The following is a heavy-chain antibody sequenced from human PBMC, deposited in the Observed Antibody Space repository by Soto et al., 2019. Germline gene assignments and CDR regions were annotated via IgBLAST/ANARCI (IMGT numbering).Heavy chain of an antibody. D-gene: IGHD6-6*01. CDR3: AGEPGSSSTDYYYGMDV. CDR2: INPNSGGT. V-gene: IGHV1-2*02. Sequence: ASVKVSCKASGYTFTVYYMHWVLQAPVQGLEWMGWINPNSGGTNYAQKFQGRVTMTRDTSISTAYMELSRLRSDDTAVYYCAGEPGSSSTDYYYGMDVWGQGTTVTVSS. J-gene: IGHJ6*02. CDR1: GYTFTVYY.